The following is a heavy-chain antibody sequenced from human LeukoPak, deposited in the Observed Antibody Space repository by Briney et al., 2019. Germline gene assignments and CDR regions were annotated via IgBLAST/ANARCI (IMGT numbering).Heavy chain of an antibody. Sequence: PGGSLRLSCAASGFTFSSYSMNWVRQAPGKGLEWVSYISSSSSTIYYADSVKGRFTISRDNAKNSLYLQMNSLRAEDTAVCYCARDSYYGSGSYYFDYWGQGTLVTVSS. D-gene: IGHD3-10*01. V-gene: IGHV3-48*01. CDR3: ARDSYYGSGSYYFDY. J-gene: IGHJ4*02. CDR2: ISSSSSTI. CDR1: GFTFSSYS.